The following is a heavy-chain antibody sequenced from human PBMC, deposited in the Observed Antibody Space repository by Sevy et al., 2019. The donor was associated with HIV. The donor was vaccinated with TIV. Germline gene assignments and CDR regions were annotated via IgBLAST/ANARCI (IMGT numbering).Heavy chain of an antibody. D-gene: IGHD5-18*01. CDR2: ISYSGST. V-gene: IGHV4-59*01. J-gene: IGHJ4*02. CDR1: GGSISSFY. Sequence: SETLSLTCTVSGGSISSFYWNWIRQSPGKGLEWIGYISYSGSTNYNPSLKSRVTISVDTSKNQFSLKLSSVTAADTGVYYCARGIFSYGYWREFDYWGQGTLVTVSS. CDR3: ARGIFSYGYWREFDY.